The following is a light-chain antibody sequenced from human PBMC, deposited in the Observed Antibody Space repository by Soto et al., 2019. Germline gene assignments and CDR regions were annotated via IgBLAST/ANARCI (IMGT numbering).Light chain of an antibody. V-gene: IGKV1-12*01. CDR3: QQSYSSPRT. Sequence: DIQLPQSPSSVAASIVGRVTITCLASQGIRNWLAWYQQTPGKAPKLLIYAASSLQSGVPSRFSGSGSGTDFTLTITSLQPEDFATYYCQQSYSSPRTFGQGTMV. J-gene: IGKJ1*01. CDR2: AAS. CDR1: QGIRNW.